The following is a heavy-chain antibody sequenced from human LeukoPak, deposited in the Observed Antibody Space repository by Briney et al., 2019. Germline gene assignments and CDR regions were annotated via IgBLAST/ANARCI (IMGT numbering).Heavy chain of an antibody. CDR3: ARDLYGRSSRFDY. V-gene: IGHV4-59*12. Sequence: PSETLSLTCNVSGASMSSNYWSWIRQPPGKGLEWIGYIYHSGNTNYSPSLESRVTMSVDESKNQFSLRVHFVSAADTAVYYCARDLYGRSSRFDYWGQGTLVTVSS. J-gene: IGHJ4*02. D-gene: IGHD3-10*01. CDR1: GASMSSNY. CDR2: IYHSGNT.